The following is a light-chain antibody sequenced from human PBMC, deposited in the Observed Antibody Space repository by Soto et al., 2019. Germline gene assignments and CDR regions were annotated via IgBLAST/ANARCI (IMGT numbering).Light chain of an antibody. J-gene: IGKJ4*01. Sequence: EIVLTQSLDTLCFSPGERDTLFYRASQSVSSYLAWYQQKPGQAPRLLIYDASNRATGIPARFSGSGSGTDFTLTISSLEPEDFAVYYCQQRSNWPLTFGGGPKVDIK. V-gene: IGKV3-11*01. CDR2: DAS. CDR1: QSVSSY. CDR3: QQRSNWPLT.